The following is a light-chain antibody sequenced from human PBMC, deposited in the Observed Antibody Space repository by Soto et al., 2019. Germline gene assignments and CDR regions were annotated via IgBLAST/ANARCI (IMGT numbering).Light chain of an antibody. V-gene: IGKV3-15*01. Sequence: EVVMTQSPATLSVSPGGRATLSCRASQSISDTLAWYQQKPGQAPRLLIHGASARAPGFPARFSGSGSGTDFTLTISSLQSEDFAVYFCHQRAGWPPTFGGGTKVEIK. CDR2: GAS. CDR3: HQRAGWPPT. CDR1: QSISDT. J-gene: IGKJ4*01.